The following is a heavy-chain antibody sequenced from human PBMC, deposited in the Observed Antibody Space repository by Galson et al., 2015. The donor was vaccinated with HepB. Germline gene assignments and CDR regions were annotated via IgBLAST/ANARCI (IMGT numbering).Heavy chain of an antibody. J-gene: IGHJ3*01. D-gene: IGHD6-25*01. CDR1: GFTFDDFT. CDR2: IIWDGIST. CDR3: AKASLKTFAAGNAFDF. V-gene: IGHV3-43*01. Sequence: SLRLSCAASGFTFDDFTMHWVRQAPGKGLEWVSLIIWDGISTYYADSVKDQFTISRDNSKNSLYLQMNSLRTEDTALYYCAKASLKTFAAGNAFDFWGQGTMVTVSS.